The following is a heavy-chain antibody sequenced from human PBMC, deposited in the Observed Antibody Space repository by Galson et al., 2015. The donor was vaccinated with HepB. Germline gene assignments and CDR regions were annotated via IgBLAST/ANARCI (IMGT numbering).Heavy chain of an antibody. CDR2: ISSSSSYI. J-gene: IGHJ6*02. D-gene: IGHD3-16*01. CDR3: ARAEGGDKGYYYYGMDV. CDR1: GFTFSNAW. Sequence: SLRLSSAASGFTFSNAWMSWVRQAPGKGLEWVSSISSSSSYIYYADSVKGRFTISRDNAKNSLYLQMNSLRAEDTAVYYCARAEGGDKGYYYYGMDVWGQGTTVTVSS. V-gene: IGHV3-21*01.